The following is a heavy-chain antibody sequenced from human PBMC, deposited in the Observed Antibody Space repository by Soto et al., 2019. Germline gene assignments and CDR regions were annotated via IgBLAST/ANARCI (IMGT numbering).Heavy chain of an antibody. CDR3: AKHVRPRYYYDTTGYYRDY. J-gene: IGHJ4*02. CDR1: GFTFSSYW. V-gene: IGHV3-74*01. Sequence: PGGSLRLSCAASGFTFSSYWMHWVRQAPGKGLVWVSRINSDGSSTSYADSVKGRFTISRDNSKNTLYLQMNSLRAEDTAVYYCAKHVRPRYYYDTTGYYRDYWGQGTLVTVSS. D-gene: IGHD3-22*01. CDR2: INSDGSST.